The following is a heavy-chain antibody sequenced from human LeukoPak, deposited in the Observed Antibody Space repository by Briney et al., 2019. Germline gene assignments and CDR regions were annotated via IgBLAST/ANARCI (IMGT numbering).Heavy chain of an antibody. V-gene: IGHV3-53*01. CDR1: GFTVSSNY. J-gene: IGHJ4*02. D-gene: IGHD6-13*01. CDR3: AREGQQLTFDY. Sequence: GGSLRLSCAASGFTVSSNYMSWVRQAPGKGLEGVSVIYSGGSTYYADSVKGRFTISRDNSKNTLYLQMNSLRAEDTAVYYCAREGQQLTFDYWGQGTLVTVSS. CDR2: IYSGGST.